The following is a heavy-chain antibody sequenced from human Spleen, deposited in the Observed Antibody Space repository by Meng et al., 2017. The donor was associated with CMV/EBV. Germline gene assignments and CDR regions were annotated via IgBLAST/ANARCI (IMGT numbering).Heavy chain of an antibody. V-gene: IGHV3-23*01. D-gene: IGHD3-3*01. Sequence: SRVTFNNSAMSWVRQAPGKGLEWVSTISSGGISTYYADSVKGRFTISRDNSNNTLYLQMNSLRAEDTAVYYCAKVLYHDFWSGLGYWGQGTLVTVSS. CDR1: RVTFNNSA. J-gene: IGHJ4*02. CDR2: ISSGGIST. CDR3: AKVLYHDFWSGLGY.